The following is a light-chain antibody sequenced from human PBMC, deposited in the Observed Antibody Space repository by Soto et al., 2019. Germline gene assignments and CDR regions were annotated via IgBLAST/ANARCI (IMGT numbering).Light chain of an antibody. Sequence: EIVMTQSPATLSVSPGERATLSCRASQSVSSYLAWYQQKPGQAPRLLIYDASNRATGIPARFSGSGSGTDFTFTISSLEPEDFAVYYCQQRSNWPPTFGQGTRLEIK. CDR2: DAS. J-gene: IGKJ5*01. V-gene: IGKV3-11*01. CDR3: QQRSNWPPT. CDR1: QSVSSY.